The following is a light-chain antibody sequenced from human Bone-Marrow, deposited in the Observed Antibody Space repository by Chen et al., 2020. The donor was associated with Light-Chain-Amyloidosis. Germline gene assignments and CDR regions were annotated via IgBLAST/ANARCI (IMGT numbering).Light chain of an antibody. CDR2: RDT. J-gene: IGLJ2*01. V-gene: IGLV3-25*03. Sequence: SYELTQPPPVSVSPGQTARTTCSGDDFPTKYAYWYEQQPGQAPVLVIHRDTERPSGISERFSGSSSGATATLTISGVQAEDEADYHCQSADSSGTYEVIFGGGTKLTVL. CDR3: QSADSSGTYEVI. CDR1: DFPTKY.